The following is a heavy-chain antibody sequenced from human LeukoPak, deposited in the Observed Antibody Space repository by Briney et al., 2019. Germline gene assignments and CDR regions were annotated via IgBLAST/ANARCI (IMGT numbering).Heavy chain of an antibody. CDR1: GFTFSAYA. Sequence: PGGSLRLSCAASGFTFSAYAMTWVRQAPGKGLEWVSAISGSGDSTFYADSMKGRFTISRDNSKNTLYLQMNSLRAEDTAVYYCAKGISGTVRGVIGDLWGQGTLVTVSS. V-gene: IGHV3-23*01. D-gene: IGHD3-10*01. J-gene: IGHJ5*02. CDR2: ISGSGDST. CDR3: AKGISGTVRGVIGDL.